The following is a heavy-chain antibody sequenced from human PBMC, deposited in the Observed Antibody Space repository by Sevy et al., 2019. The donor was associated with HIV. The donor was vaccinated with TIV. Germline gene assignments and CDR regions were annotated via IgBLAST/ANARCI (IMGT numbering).Heavy chain of an antibody. CDR2: IYTSGST. CDR1: GGSISSGGYY. CDR3: AREGSSWAGWFDP. D-gene: IGHD6-13*01. Sequence: SETLSLTCTVSGGSISSGGYYWSWIRQPAGKGLEWIGRIYTSGSTNYNPSLKSRVTMSVDTSKNQFSLKLSSVTAADTAVYYCAREGSSWAGWFDPWGQGTLVTVSS. V-gene: IGHV4-61*02. J-gene: IGHJ5*02.